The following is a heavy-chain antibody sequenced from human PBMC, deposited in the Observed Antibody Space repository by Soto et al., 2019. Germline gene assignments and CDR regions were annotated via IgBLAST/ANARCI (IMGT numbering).Heavy chain of an antibody. CDR2: VYYDGST. J-gene: IGHJ6*03. D-gene: IGHD2-15*01. V-gene: IGHV4-39*01. Sequence: QLQLQEAGPGLVKPSETLSLTCSVSGGSISSSNYYWGWIRQPPGKGLEWIGSVYYDGSTYYIPSLKSRATISVEESKNQFSLKLSSVTAADTAVYYCARTTQDDENYYYMDVWGKGTTVTVSS. CDR3: ARTTQDDENYYYMDV. CDR1: GGSISSSNYY.